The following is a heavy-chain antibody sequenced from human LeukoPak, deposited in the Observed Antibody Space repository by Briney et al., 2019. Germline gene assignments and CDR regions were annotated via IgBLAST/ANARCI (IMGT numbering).Heavy chain of an antibody. CDR1: GLTFSNYT. D-gene: IGHD2-2*02. CDR3: AKWSYDIVVVPAAIGFDY. V-gene: IGHV3-23*01. J-gene: IGHJ4*02. Sequence: PGGSLRLSCAASGLTFSNYTMSWVRQAPGKGLEWVSAISGSGGSTYYADSVKGRFTISRDNSKNTLYLQMNSLRAEDTAVYYCAKWSYDIVVVPAAIGFDYWGQGTLVTVSS. CDR2: ISGSGGST.